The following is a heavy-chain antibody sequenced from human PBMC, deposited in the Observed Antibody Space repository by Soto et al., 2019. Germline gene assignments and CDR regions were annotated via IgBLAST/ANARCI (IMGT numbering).Heavy chain of an antibody. V-gene: IGHV4-34*01. CDR3: ASDDYYDSSGYYYAKVY. D-gene: IGHD3-22*01. J-gene: IGHJ4*02. CDR1: GGSFSGYY. CDR2: INHSGST. Sequence: QVQLQQWGAGLLKPSETLSLTCAVYGGSFSGYYWSWIRQPPGKGLEWIGEINHSGSTNYNPSLKSRVTISVDTSKNQFSLKLSSMTAADTAVYYCASDDYYDSSGYYYAKVYWGQGTLVTVSS.